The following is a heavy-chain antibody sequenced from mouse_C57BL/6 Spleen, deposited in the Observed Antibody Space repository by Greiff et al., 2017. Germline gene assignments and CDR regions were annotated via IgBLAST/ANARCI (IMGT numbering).Heavy chain of an antibody. CDR1: GYTFTSYG. Sequence: QVHVKQSGAELARPGASVKLSCKASGYTFTSYGISWVKQRTGQGLEWIGEIYPRSGNTYYNEKFKGKATLTADKSSSTAYMELRSLTSEDSAVYFCASAATVVATDFDYWGQGTTLTVSS. J-gene: IGHJ2*01. V-gene: IGHV1-81*01. CDR3: ASAATVVATDFDY. D-gene: IGHD1-1*01. CDR2: IYPRSGNT.